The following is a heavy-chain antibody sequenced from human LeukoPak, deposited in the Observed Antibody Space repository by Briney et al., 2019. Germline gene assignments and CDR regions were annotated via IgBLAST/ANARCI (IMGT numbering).Heavy chain of an antibody. Sequence: SVKVCCKASGGTFSSYAISWVRQAPGQGLEWMGGIIPIFGTANYAQKFQGRVTITADESTSTAYMELSSLRSEDTAVYYCARSVRYFDWFGYWGQGTLVTVSS. CDR2: IIPIFGTA. CDR3: ARSVRYFDWFGY. CDR1: GGTFSSYA. J-gene: IGHJ5*01. V-gene: IGHV1-69*13. D-gene: IGHD3-9*01.